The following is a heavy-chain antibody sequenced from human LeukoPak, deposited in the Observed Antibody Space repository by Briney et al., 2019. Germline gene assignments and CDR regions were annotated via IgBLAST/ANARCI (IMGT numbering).Heavy chain of an antibody. Sequence: PGGSLRLSCAASGFTFSAYTMIWVRQAPGKGLEWVSTISGSGGSTYYADSVKGRFTISRDDSKNTLYLQMNSLRVEDTAVYYCARACRSGWRCSDVWGQGTTVTVSS. J-gene: IGHJ6*02. CDR2: ISGSGGST. V-gene: IGHV3-23*01. CDR3: ARACRSGWRCSDV. CDR1: GFTFSAYT. D-gene: IGHD6-19*01.